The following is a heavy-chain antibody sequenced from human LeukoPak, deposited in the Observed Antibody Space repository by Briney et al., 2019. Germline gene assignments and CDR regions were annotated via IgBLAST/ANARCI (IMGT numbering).Heavy chain of an antibody. CDR2: IYYSGST. J-gene: IGHJ3*02. D-gene: IGHD6-19*01. Sequence: SETLSLTCTVSGGSISSYYWSWIRQPPGKGLEWIGYIYYSGSTNYNPSLKSRVTISVDTSKNQFSLKLSSVTAADTAVYYCARYSSGWSDAFDIWGQGTMVTVSS. V-gene: IGHV4-59*01. CDR1: GGSISSYY. CDR3: ARYSSGWSDAFDI.